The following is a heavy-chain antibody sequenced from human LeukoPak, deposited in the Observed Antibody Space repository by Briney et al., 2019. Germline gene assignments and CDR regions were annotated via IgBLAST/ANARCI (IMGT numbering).Heavy chain of an antibody. CDR2: ISGSGGST. CDR1: GFTFSSYA. D-gene: IGHD6-13*01. CDR3: AKVEDSSSWYYFDY. J-gene: IGHJ4*02. Sequence: GGSLRLSCAASGFTFSSYAMNWVRQAPGKGLEWVSAISGSGGSTYYADSVKGRFTISRDNSKNTLYLQMNSLRAEDTAVYYCAKVEDSSSWYYFDYWGQGTLVTVSS. V-gene: IGHV3-23*01.